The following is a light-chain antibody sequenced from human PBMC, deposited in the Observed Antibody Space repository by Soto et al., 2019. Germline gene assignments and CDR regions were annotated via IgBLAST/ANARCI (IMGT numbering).Light chain of an antibody. J-gene: IGKJ2*01. V-gene: IGKV3-20*01. CDR3: PQYGTSPNT. CDR1: QTISGTY. Sequence: EIVLTQSPGTLSLSPGERATLSCRASQTISGTYLAWYQQKPGQAPRLLIYGASSRATGIPDRFSGSGAGTGFTLAIIRLEPDDLAVYYCPQYGTSPNTFGQGTKLEIK. CDR2: GAS.